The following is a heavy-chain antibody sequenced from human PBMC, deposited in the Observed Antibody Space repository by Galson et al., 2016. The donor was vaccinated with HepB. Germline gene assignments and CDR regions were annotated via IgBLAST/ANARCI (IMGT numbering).Heavy chain of an antibody. CDR3: ARDTWTWN. D-gene: IGHD1-1*01. CDR1: GLTFGKYW. V-gene: IGHV3-66*01. CDR2: IYSNGYT. J-gene: IGHJ4*02. Sequence: SLRLSCAVSGLTFGKYWMNWVRQAPGRGLEWVSVIYSNGYTYYINSVKGRFTISRDNSKNTVYLQMDSLRAEDTAVYYCARDTWTWNGGQGALVTVSS.